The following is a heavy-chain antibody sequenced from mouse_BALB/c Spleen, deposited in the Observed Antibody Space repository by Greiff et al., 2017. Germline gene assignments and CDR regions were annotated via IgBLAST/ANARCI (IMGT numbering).Heavy chain of an antibody. D-gene: IGHD2-14*01. Sequence: EVMLVESGGGLVKPGGSLKLSCAASGFTFSSYAMSWVRQTPEKRLEWVASISSGGSTYYPDSVKGRFTISRDNARNILYLQMSSLRSEDTAMYYCARAGYEGYFDYWGQGTTLTVSS. J-gene: IGHJ2*01. CDR2: ISSGGST. CDR3: ARAGYEGYFDY. V-gene: IGHV5-6-5*01. CDR1: GFTFSSYA.